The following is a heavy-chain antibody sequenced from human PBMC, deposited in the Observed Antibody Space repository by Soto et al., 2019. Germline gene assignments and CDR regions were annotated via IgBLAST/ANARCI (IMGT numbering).Heavy chain of an antibody. Sequence: LRLSCAASGFTFSSYEMNWVRQAPGKGLEWVPYISSSGSTIYYADSVKGRFTISRDNAKNSLYLQMNSLRAEDTAVYYCAREGTEQLDDYYYGMDVWGQGTTVTVS. CDR2: ISSSGSTI. V-gene: IGHV3-48*03. J-gene: IGHJ6*02. CDR1: GFTFSSYE. CDR3: AREGTEQLDDYYYGMDV. D-gene: IGHD6-6*01.